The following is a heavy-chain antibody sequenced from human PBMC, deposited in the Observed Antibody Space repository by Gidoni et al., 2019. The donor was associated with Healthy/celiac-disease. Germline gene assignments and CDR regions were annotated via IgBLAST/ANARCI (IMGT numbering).Heavy chain of an antibody. Sequence: QAQLVQSGAEVKKHGSPVKGSCKASGGTFSSYAISWVRQAPGQGLEWMGGIIPIFGTANYAQKFQGRVTITADESTSTAYMELSSLRSEDTAVYYCARDGDYFAEYFQHWGQGTLVTVSS. V-gene: IGHV1-69*01. D-gene: IGHD4-17*01. CDR1: GGTFSSYA. J-gene: IGHJ1*01. CDR2: IIPIFGTA. CDR3: ARDGDYFAEYFQH.